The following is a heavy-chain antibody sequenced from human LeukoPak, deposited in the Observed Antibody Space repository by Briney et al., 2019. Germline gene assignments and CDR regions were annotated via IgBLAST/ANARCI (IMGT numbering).Heavy chain of an antibody. CDR2: IRGSDNTT. V-gene: IGHV3-48*03. Sequence: AGGSLRLSCAASGFTFSYYEMNWVRQAPGQGLEWVSYIRGSDNTTFYADSVRGRFTISRDNAKNSLFLQMNSLTAEDTAIYYCARGSYLYYFDYWGQGALVTVSS. CDR3: ARGSYLYYFDY. CDR1: GFTFSYYE. J-gene: IGHJ4*02. D-gene: IGHD2/OR15-2a*01.